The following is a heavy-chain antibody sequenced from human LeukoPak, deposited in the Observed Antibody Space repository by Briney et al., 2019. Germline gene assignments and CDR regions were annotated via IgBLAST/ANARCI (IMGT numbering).Heavy chain of an antibody. V-gene: IGHV1-2*02. D-gene: IGHD3-16*01. CDR1: GYTFTGYY. J-gene: IGHJ4*02. CDR2: INPNSGGT. CDR3: AKDDGKVGYVVGR. Sequence: GASVKVSCKASGYTFTGYYMHWVRQAPGQGLEWMGWINPNSGGTNYAQKFQGRVTMTRDTSISTAHMELSRLTSDDTAVYFCAKDDGKVGYVVGRWGQGTLVTVSS.